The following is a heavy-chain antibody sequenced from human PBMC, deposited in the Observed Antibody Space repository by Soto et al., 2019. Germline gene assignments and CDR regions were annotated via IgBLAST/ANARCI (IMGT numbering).Heavy chain of an antibody. J-gene: IGHJ4*02. CDR1: GFTFSSYW. V-gene: IGHV3-7*01. Sequence: PGGSLRLSCAASGFTFSSYWMSWVRQAPGKGLERVANIKEDGSEMFYVDSVKGRFTIARDNAKNSLHLQMNSLRVGDSAVYYCTRGRHVFDFWGQGTQVTVSS. CDR2: IKEDGSEM. CDR3: TRGRHVFDF.